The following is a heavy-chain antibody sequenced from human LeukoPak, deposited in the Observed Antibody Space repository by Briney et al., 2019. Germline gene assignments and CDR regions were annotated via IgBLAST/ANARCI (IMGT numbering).Heavy chain of an antibody. D-gene: IGHD4/OR15-4a*01. Sequence: SETLSLTCAVYGGSFSGYYWSWIRQPPGKGLEWIGEINHSGSTNYNPSLKSRVTISVDTSKNQFSLNLSSVTAADTAVYYCARDHLPAGAPGYYMDVWGKGTTVTVSS. CDR3: ARDHLPAGAPGYYMDV. CDR1: GGSFSGYY. J-gene: IGHJ6*03. V-gene: IGHV4-34*01. CDR2: INHSGST.